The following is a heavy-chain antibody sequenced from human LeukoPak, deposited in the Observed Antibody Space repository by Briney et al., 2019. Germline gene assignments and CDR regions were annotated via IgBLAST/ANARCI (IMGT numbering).Heavy chain of an antibody. Sequence: SETLSLTCTVSGGSISSYYWSWIRQPPGKGLEWIGYIYYSRSTNYNPSLKSRVTISVDTSKNQFSLKLSSVTAADTAVYYCAREGDGRHLITMVRGVGHYYYGMDVWGQGTTVTVSS. CDR1: GGSISSYY. D-gene: IGHD3-10*01. V-gene: IGHV4-59*01. CDR2: IYYSRST. J-gene: IGHJ6*02. CDR3: AREGDGRHLITMVRGVGHYYYGMDV.